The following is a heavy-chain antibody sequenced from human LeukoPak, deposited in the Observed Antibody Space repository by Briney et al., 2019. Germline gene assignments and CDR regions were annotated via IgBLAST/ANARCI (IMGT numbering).Heavy chain of an antibody. CDR2: IKSKTAGGTT. Sequence: GGSLRLSCAASGFTFSNAWMSWVRQAPGKGLEWVGRIKSKTAGGTTDYAAPVKGRFTISRDDSKNTLYLQMNSLKTEDTAVYYCTAYVWGSYRYHYWGQGTLVTVSS. CDR1: GFTFSNAW. V-gene: IGHV3-15*01. D-gene: IGHD3-16*02. J-gene: IGHJ4*02. CDR3: TAYVWGSYRYHY.